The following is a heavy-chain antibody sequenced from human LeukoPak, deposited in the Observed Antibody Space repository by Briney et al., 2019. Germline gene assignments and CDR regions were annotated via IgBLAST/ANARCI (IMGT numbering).Heavy chain of an antibody. CDR1: GFTFSSYS. D-gene: IGHD3-10*01. V-gene: IGHV3-21*01. CDR3: AKAVVTMVRGVVDY. Sequence: GGSLRLSCAASGFTFSSYSMNWVRQAPGKGLEWVSSISSSSSYIYYADSVKGRFTISRDNAKNSLYLQMNSLRAEDTAVYYCAKAVVTMVRGVVDYWGQGTLVTVSS. J-gene: IGHJ4*02. CDR2: ISSSSSYI.